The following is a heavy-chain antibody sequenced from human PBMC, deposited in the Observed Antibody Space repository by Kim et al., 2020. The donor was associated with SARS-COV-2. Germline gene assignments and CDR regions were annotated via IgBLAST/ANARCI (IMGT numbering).Heavy chain of an antibody. CDR2: IKGDGSTT. J-gene: IGHJ5*02. CDR1: GFTLSSHW. CDR3: ARDHAGP. V-gene: IGHV3-74*03. Sequence: GGSLRLSCAASGFTLSSHWMHWVHQAPGKGLVWVSLIKGDGSTTTYADSVKGRFTVSRDNAKNTLYLQMNSLRDEDTAVYFCARDHAGPWGQGTLVTVSS.